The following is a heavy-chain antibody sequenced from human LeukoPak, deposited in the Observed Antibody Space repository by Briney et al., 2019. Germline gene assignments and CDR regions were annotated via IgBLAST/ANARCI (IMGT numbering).Heavy chain of an antibody. CDR2: ISSSSSTI. J-gene: IGHJ5*02. D-gene: IGHD2-2*01. CDR3: ARDGLGYCSSTSCYPDWFDP. V-gene: IGHV3-48*04. CDR1: GFTFSSYS. Sequence: QAGGSLRLSCAASGFTFSSYSMNWVRQAPGQGLEGVSYISSSSSTIYYADSVKGRFTISRDNAKNSLYLQMNSLRAEYTAVYYCARDGLGYCSSTSCYPDWFDPWGQGTLVTVSS.